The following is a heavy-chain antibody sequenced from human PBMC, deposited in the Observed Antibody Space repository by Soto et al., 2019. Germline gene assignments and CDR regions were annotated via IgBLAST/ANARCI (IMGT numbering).Heavy chain of an antibody. Sequence: SETLSLTCAVYGGSFSGYYWSWIRQPPGKGLEWIGEINHSGSTNYNPSLKSRVTISVDTSKNHFSLNLTSVTAADTAVYYCARDFKAPKDAWAFDYWGRGTLVTVSS. CDR2: INHSGST. D-gene: IGHD3-16*01. CDR3: ARDFKAPKDAWAFDY. CDR1: GGSFSGYY. J-gene: IGHJ4*02. V-gene: IGHV4-34*01.